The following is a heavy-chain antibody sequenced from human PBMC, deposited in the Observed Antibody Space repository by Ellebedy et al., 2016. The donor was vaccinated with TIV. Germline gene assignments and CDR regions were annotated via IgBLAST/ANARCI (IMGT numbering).Heavy chain of an antibody. J-gene: IGHJ4*02. Sequence: GESLKISCEISGSSVSNNYMSWVRQAPGKGLEYVAVIFRSGNTYFADSVKDRFTVSRDNSENMVYLQMSSLRPDDTAVYFCARDIHDSNGYLASDYWGQGTLVTVSS. CDR1: GSSVSNNY. V-gene: IGHV3-66*01. CDR3: ARDIHDSNGYLASDY. CDR2: IFRSGNT. D-gene: IGHD3-22*01.